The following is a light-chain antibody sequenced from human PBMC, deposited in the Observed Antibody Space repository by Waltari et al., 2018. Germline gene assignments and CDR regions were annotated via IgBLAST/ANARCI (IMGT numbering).Light chain of an antibody. V-gene: IGLV2-14*01. CDR1: SSDVGAYAY. CDR2: EVS. J-gene: IGLJ1*01. CDR3: SSFTTSSTQV. Sequence: QSALTQPASVSGSPGHSITISCTGTSSDVGAYAYVPWYQQYPGKAPKLMIFEVSNRPSGASIRFSGSKSGNTASLTISGLLPEDEADYYCSSFTTSSTQVFGTGTKVTVL.